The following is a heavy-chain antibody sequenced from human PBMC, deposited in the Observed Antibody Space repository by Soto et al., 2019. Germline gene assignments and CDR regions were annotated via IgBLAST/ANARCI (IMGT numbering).Heavy chain of an antibody. V-gene: IGHV4-30-2*01. CDR2: IYHSGST. D-gene: IGHD2-15*01. J-gene: IGHJ4*02. CDR1: GGSISSGGYS. CDR3: ARGQVVAAQH. Sequence: QLQLQESGSGLVKPSQTLSLTCAVYGGSISSGGYSCSWIRQPPGKGLEWIGYIYHSGSTYYNPSLKSRVPISVDMSNYQFSLQLSSVTAADTAVYYCARGQVVAAQHWGQGTLVTVSS.